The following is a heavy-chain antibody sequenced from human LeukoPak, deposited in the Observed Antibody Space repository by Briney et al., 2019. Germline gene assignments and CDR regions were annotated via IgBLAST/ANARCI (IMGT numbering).Heavy chain of an antibody. D-gene: IGHD2-21*02. CDR3: ARGHLAYCGGDCYLFDY. V-gene: IGHV1-18*01. Sequence: ASVKVSCKASGYTFTSYGISWVRQAPGQGLEWMGWISAYNGNTNYAQKLQGRVTMTTDTSTSTAYMELRSLRSDDTAVYYCARGHLAYCGGDCYLFDYWGQGTLVTVSS. J-gene: IGHJ4*02. CDR2: ISAYNGNT. CDR1: GYTFTSYG.